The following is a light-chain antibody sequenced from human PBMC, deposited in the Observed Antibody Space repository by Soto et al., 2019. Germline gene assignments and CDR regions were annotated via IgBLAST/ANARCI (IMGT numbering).Light chain of an antibody. V-gene: IGKV1-5*01. CDR2: DAS. CDR3: QQYNRDVPA. J-gene: IGKJ3*01. CDR1: QSISSW. Sequence: DIQMTQSPSTLSASVGDRVTITCRASQSISSWLAWYQQKPGKAPKLLIYDASSLESGVPSRFSGSGSGTEFTLTISSLQPYDFATYYCQQYNRDVPAVGPGTKVDIK.